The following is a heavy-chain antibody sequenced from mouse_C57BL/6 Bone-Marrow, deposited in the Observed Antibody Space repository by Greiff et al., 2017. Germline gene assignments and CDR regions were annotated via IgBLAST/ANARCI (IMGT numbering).Heavy chain of an antibody. CDR3: ANFLQFITTVVADFDY. CDR1: GFNIKDYY. V-gene: IGHV14-2*01. CDR2: IDPEDGET. Sequence: VQLQQSGAELVKPGASVKLSCTASGFNIKDYYMHWVKQRTEQGLEWIGRIDPEDGETKYAPKFQGKATITADTSSNTAYLQLSSLTSEDTAVYYCANFLQFITTVVADFDYWGQGTTLTVSS. D-gene: IGHD1-1*01. J-gene: IGHJ2*01.